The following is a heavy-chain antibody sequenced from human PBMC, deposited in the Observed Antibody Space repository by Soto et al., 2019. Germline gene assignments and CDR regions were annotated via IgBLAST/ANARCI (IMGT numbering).Heavy chain of an antibody. D-gene: IGHD3-3*01. Sequence: ASVKVSCKASGYTFTSYGISWVRQAPGQGLEWMGWISAYNGNTNYAQKLQGRVTMTTDTSTSTAYMELRSLRSDDTAVYYCARVDYYDFWSGFPFDWGQGTLVTVSS. V-gene: IGHV1-18*01. CDR1: GYTFTSYG. CDR2: ISAYNGNT. CDR3: ARVDYYDFWSGFPFD. J-gene: IGHJ4*02.